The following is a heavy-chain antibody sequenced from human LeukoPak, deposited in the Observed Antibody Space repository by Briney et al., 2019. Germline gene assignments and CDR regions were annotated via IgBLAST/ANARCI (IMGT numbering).Heavy chain of an antibody. J-gene: IGHJ5*02. CDR1: GYTFTGYY. D-gene: IGHD3-3*01. CDR2: INPSSGGT. Sequence: ASVKVSCKAAGYTFTGYYMHWVRQAPGQGLEWMGWINPSSGGTNYAQKFQGRVTMTRDTSISTAYMELSRLRSDDTAVYYCARVFTYYDFWSGPTRNWFDPWGQGTLVTVSS. CDR3: ARVFTYYDFWSGPTRNWFDP. V-gene: IGHV1-2*02.